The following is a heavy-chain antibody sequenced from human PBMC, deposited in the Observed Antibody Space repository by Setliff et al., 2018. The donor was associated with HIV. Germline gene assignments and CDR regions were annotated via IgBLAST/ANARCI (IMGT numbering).Heavy chain of an antibody. CDR2: ISDSGTT. J-gene: IGHJ5*02. CDR3: ARGGTSSNWFDP. D-gene: IGHD1-26*01. V-gene: IGHV4-59*01. Sequence: PSETLSLTCTVSGGSISPYYWSWIRQPPGKGLEWIAWISDSGTTNYNPSLKSRVTLSVDTSKNQFSLSLTSVTAADTAVYYCARGGTSSNWFDPWGQGTLVTVSS. CDR1: GGSISPYY.